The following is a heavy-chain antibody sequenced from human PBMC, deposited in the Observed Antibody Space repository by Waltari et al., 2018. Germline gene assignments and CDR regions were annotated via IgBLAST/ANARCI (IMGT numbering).Heavy chain of an antibody. CDR1: GGSISSGSYY. J-gene: IGHJ4*02. V-gene: IGHV4-61*02. Sequence: QVQLQESGPGLMKPSQTLSLTCTVSGGSISSGSYYWSWIRQPAGRGLEWIGRIYTSGSTNYNPSLKSRVTISVDTSKNQSSLKLSSVTAADTAVYYCARGGHYDYVWGSYRNHPLYYWGQGTLVTVSS. CDR2: IYTSGST. CDR3: ARGGHYDYVWGSYRNHPLYY. D-gene: IGHD3-16*02.